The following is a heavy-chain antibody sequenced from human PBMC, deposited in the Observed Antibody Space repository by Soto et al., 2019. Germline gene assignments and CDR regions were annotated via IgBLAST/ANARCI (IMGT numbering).Heavy chain of an antibody. V-gene: IGHV1-46*01. CDR1: GYTFTSYY. Sequence: ASVNVCCKASGYTFTSYYMHWVRQATGQGLEWMGIINPGGGGTSYAQKFQGRVTMTRDTSTSTVYMELSSLRSEDTAVYYCARAPNWFDPWGQGTLVTVSS. J-gene: IGHJ5*02. CDR2: INPGGGGT. CDR3: ARAPNWFDP.